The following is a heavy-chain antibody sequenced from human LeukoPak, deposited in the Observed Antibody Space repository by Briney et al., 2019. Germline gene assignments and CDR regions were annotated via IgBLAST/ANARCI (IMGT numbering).Heavy chain of an antibody. CDR2: ISWDSGSI. D-gene: IGHD2-15*01. J-gene: IGHJ4*02. V-gene: IGHV3-9*01. CDR1: GFTFDDYA. CDR3: AREVVSMGFDY. Sequence: PGRSMRLSCAASGFTFDDYAMHWVRQAPGKGLEWVSSISWDSGSIGYADSVKGRFTISRDNAKNSLYLQMNSLRAEDTAVYYCAREVVSMGFDYWGQGTLVTVSS.